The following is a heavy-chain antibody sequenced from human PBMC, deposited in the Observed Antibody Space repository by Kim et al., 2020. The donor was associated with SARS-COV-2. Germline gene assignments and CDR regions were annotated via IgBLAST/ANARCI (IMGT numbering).Heavy chain of an antibody. J-gene: IGHJ4*02. V-gene: IGHV3-72*01. CDR3: ARVNRPQSELGIGQPLDY. Sequence: GGSLRLSCAASGFTFSDHYMDWVRQAPGKGLEWVGRTRNKANSYTTEYAASVKGRFTISRDDSKNSLYLQMNSLKTEDTAVYYCARVNRPQSELGIGQPLDYWGQGTLVTVSS. CDR1: GFTFSDHY. CDR2: TRNKANSYTT. D-gene: IGHD6-13*01.